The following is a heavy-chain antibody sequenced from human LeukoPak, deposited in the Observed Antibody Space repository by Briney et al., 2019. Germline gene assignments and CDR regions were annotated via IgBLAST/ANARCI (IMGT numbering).Heavy chain of an antibody. V-gene: IGHV3-30*02. Sequence: PGGSLRLSCAASGFTFSSYGMHWVRQAPAKGLEWLAFIRYDETKTFYGDSVKGRFTISRDNSKNTLYLQMDSLRAEDTAVYYCARAFGASSGYSVDYWGQGTLVTVSS. J-gene: IGHJ4*02. CDR2: IRYDETKT. CDR3: ARAFGASSGYSVDY. CDR1: GFTFSSYG. D-gene: IGHD3-22*01.